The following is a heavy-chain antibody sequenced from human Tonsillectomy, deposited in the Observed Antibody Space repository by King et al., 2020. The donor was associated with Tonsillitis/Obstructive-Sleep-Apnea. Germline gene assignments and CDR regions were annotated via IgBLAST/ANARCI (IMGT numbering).Heavy chain of an antibody. CDR2: IYSNGNT. J-gene: IGHJ6*03. D-gene: IGHD6-13*01. V-gene: IGHV3-53*01. CDR1: GFIVSRNY. Sequence: VQLVESGGGLIQPGGSLRLSCAVSGFIVSRNYMSWVRQAPGKGLEWVSVIYSNGNTYYADSVKGRFTISRDQSKNTLYLQMNSLRAEDTAVYYCARGAAAWYYMDVWGKGTTVTVSS. CDR3: ARGAAAWYYMDV.